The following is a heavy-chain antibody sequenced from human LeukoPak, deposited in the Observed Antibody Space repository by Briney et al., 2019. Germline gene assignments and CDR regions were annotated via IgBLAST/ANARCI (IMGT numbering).Heavy chain of an antibody. V-gene: IGHV3-30*18. D-gene: IGHD1-26*01. Sequence: GGSLRLSCAASGFTFSTYGMHWVRQAPGKGLEWVTLFSSDGYTTYYADSVKGRFTISRDNSQNTLYLQMNSLRAEDTAVYYCAKSGGSYFSTLDSWGQGTLVTVSS. CDR1: GFTFSTYG. CDR3: AKSGGSYFSTLDS. CDR2: FSSDGYTT. J-gene: IGHJ4*02.